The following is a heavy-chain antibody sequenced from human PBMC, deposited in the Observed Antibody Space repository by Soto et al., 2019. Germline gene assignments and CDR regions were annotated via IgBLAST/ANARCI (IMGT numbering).Heavy chain of an antibody. CDR1: GFAVSSNY. CDR2: ISGSGGST. V-gene: IGHV3-23*01. Sequence: GGSLRLSCVASGFAVSSNYMSWVRQAPGKGLEWVSAISGSGGSTYYADSVKGRFTISRDNSKNTLYLQMNSLRAEDTAVYYCAKIPPGYSYGYFYFDYWGQGTLVTVSS. D-gene: IGHD5-18*01. CDR3: AKIPPGYSYGYFYFDY. J-gene: IGHJ4*02.